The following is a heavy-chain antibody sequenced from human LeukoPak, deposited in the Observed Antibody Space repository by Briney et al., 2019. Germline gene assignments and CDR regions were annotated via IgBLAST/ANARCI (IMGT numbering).Heavy chain of an antibody. J-gene: IGHJ6*02. V-gene: IGHV3-23*01. CDR1: GFTFSTYA. Sequence: PGGSLRLSCAASGFTFSTYAMSWVRQAPGKGLEWVSAISDSGGSTYYADSVKGRFTISRDNSKNTLYLQMNNLRVEDTAVYYCAVTVPAATYYYYYGTDVWGQGTTVTVSS. CDR2: ISDSGGST. CDR3: AVTVPAATYYYYYGTDV. D-gene: IGHD2-2*01.